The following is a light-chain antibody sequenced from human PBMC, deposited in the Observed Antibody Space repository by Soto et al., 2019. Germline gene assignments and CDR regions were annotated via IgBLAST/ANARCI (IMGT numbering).Light chain of an antibody. Sequence: EIVLTQSPATLSLSPGERATLSCRASQSISYNLAWYQQKSGQAPRLLIYDASNRATGVPARFSGSGSGTDFTLTISSLEPEDFATYYCQQYNSYPWTFGQGTKVEIK. CDR3: QQYNSYPWT. J-gene: IGKJ1*01. V-gene: IGKV3-11*01. CDR2: DAS. CDR1: QSISYN.